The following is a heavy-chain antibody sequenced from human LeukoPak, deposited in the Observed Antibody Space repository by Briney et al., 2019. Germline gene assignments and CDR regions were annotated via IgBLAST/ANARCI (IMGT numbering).Heavy chain of an antibody. J-gene: IGHJ4*02. CDR3: ARGGSGIFDY. CDR2: ISSSSTI. Sequence: GGSLRLSCAASGFTFSSYWMSWVRQAPGKGLEWISYISSSSTIYYADSVKGRFTFSRDNAKNSLYLQMNSLRAEDTAVYYCARGGSGIFDYWGRGTLVTVSS. CDR1: GFTFSSYW. D-gene: IGHD3-10*01. V-gene: IGHV3-48*01.